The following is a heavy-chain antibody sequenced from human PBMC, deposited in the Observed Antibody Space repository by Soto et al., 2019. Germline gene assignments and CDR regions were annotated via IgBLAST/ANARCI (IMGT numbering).Heavy chain of an antibody. Sequence: PGESLKISCKGSGYTFTSYWIAWVRQMPGKGLEWMRIVHPGDSETRYIPSFQGQVSISVDKSISTAYLQWSSLKDSDTAMYYCVRSVVVVAGSVYFDHSGQGTPVTVSS. CDR1: GYTFTSYW. CDR3: VRSVVVVAGSVYFDH. J-gene: IGHJ4*02. CDR2: VHPGDSET. D-gene: IGHD2-21*01. V-gene: IGHV5-51*01.